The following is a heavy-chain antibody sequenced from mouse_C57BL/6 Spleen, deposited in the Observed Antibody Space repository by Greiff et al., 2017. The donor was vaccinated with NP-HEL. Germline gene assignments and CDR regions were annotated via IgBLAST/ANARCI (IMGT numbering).Heavy chain of an antibody. CDR3: ARHGGSSYTYFDV. J-gene: IGHJ1*03. CDR1: GFTFSSYG. D-gene: IGHD1-1*01. CDR2: ISSGGSYT. Sequence: EVHLVESGGDLVKPGGSLKLSCAASGFTFSSYGMSWVRQTPDKRLEWVATISSGGSYTYYPDSVKGRFTISRDNAKNTLYLQMSSLKSEDTAMYYCARHGGSSYTYFDVWGTGTTVTVSS. V-gene: IGHV5-6*01.